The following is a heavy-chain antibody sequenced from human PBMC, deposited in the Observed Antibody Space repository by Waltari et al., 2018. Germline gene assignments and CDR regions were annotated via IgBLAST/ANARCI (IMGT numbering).Heavy chain of an antibody. Sequence: EVQLVQSGAEVKTPGESLKISCKGSGYSFINYWIGWVRQMPGKGLEAMGIIYPGDSETRVNPSFQGQVTISVDKSITTAYLQWSSLKASDTAMYYCARRERGDGYTGAFDVWGQGTMVTVSS. D-gene: IGHD5-12*01. J-gene: IGHJ3*01. CDR2: IYPGDSET. CDR3: ARRERGDGYTGAFDV. V-gene: IGHV5-51*01. CDR1: GYSFINYW.